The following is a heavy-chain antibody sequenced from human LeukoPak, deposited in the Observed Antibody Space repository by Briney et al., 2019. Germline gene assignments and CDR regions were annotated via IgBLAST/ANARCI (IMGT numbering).Heavy chain of an antibody. Sequence: SGGSLRLSCTASGFTFGDYPVSWFRQAPGKGLEWVGFIRSKAFGGTPGYAASVEGRFTVSRDDSKSIAYLQMNSLKTEDTAVYYCTREAAYDSRSSGYYDYWGQGAMVTVSS. J-gene: IGHJ4*02. D-gene: IGHD3-22*01. CDR2: IRSKAFGGTP. CDR1: GFTFGDYP. CDR3: TREAAYDSRSSGYYDY. V-gene: IGHV3-49*03.